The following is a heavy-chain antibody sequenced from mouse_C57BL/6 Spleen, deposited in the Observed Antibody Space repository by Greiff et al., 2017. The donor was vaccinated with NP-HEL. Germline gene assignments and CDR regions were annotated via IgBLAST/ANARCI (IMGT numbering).Heavy chain of an antibody. J-gene: IGHJ2*01. D-gene: IGHD2-5*01. Sequence: EVQLVESGGDLVKPGGSLKLSCAASGFTFSSYGMSWVRQTPDKRLEWVATISSGGSYTYYPDSVKGRFTISRDNAKNTLYLQMSSLKSEDTAMYYCARQLSTIVTEYYFDYWGQGTTLTVSS. CDR2: ISSGGSYT. CDR3: ARQLSTIVTEYYFDY. V-gene: IGHV5-6*01. CDR1: GFTFSSYG.